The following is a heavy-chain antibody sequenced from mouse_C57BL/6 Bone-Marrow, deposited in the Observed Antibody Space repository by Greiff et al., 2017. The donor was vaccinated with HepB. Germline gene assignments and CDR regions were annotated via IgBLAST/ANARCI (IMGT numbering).Heavy chain of an antibody. D-gene: IGHD2-10*02. CDR1: GYTFTSYT. CDR2: INPSSGYT. CDR3: ASQYGEFAY. V-gene: IGHV1-4*01. J-gene: IGHJ3*01. Sequence: VKLVESGAELARPGASVKMSCKASGYTFTSYTMHWVKQRPGQGLEWIGYINPSSGYTKYNQKFKDKATLTADKSSSTAYMQLSSLTSEDSAVYYCASQYGEFAYWGQGTLVTVSA.